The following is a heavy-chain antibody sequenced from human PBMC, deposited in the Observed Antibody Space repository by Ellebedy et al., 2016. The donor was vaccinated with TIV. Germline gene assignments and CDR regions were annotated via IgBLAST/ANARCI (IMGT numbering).Heavy chain of an antibody. J-gene: IGHJ4*02. CDR1: GFTFSGYS. V-gene: IGHV3-74*01. Sequence: PGGSLRLSCAATGFTFSGYSMHWVRHAPGKGLVWVSRIKSDGSSTSYSDSVKGRFTISRDNAKNTLYLQMNSLRADDTAVYYCARSGATSSVDYWGQGTLVTVSS. D-gene: IGHD4-17*01. CDR2: IKSDGSST. CDR3: ARSGATSSVDY.